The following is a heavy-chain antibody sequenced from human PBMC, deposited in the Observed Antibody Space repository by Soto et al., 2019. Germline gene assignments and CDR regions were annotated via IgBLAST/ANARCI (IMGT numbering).Heavy chain of an antibody. Sequence: GGSLRLSCAASGFTFSSYGMHWVRQAPGKGLEWVAVMSYDGSNKYYADSVKGRFTISRDNSKNTLYLQMNSLRAEDTAVYYCAKAPSRGTRNWFDPWGQGTLVTVSS. CDR1: GFTFSSYG. J-gene: IGHJ5*02. V-gene: IGHV3-30*18. D-gene: IGHD2-15*01. CDR2: MSYDGSNK. CDR3: AKAPSRGTRNWFDP.